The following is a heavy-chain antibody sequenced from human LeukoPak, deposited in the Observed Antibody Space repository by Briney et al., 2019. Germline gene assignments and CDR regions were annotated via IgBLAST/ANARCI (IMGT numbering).Heavy chain of an antibody. Sequence: ASVKVSCEASGYSFTGFGISWARQAPGQGLEWMGWISASTGYTEYAQKFQGRVTMTTDTSTSTVYMDLKSLGSDDTAVYYCARDSKNTMTASGYWGQGTLVIVSS. CDR1: GYSFTGFG. J-gene: IGHJ4*02. CDR3: ARDSKNTMTASGY. V-gene: IGHV1-18*01. D-gene: IGHD3-3*01. CDR2: ISASTGYT.